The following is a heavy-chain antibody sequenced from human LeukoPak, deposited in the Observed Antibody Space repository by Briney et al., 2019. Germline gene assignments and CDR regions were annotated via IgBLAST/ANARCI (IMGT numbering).Heavy chain of an antibody. CDR2: ISSSSTI. J-gene: IGHJ4*02. CDR1: GFTFSSYS. Sequence: PGGSLRLSCAASGFTFSSYSMNWVRQAPGKGLERVSYISSSSTIYYADSVKGRFTISRDNAKNSLYLQMNSLRAEDTAVYYCLPRVDYWGQGTLVTVSS. CDR3: LPRVDY. V-gene: IGHV3-48*04.